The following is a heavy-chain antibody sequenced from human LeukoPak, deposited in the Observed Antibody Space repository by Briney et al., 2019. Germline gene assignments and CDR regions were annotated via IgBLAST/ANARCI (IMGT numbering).Heavy chain of an antibody. D-gene: IGHD3-10*01. V-gene: IGHV3-11*03. CDR1: GFTFSDYY. Sequence: PGGSLRLSCAASGFTFSDYYMSWIRQAPGKGLEYVSYISNSRTYTNYADSVKGRFTISRDNSKNSLYLQMNSLRAEDTAVYYCARSYYGSQGNFDYWGQGTLVTVSS. CDR2: ISNSRTYT. CDR3: ARSYYGSQGNFDY. J-gene: IGHJ4*02.